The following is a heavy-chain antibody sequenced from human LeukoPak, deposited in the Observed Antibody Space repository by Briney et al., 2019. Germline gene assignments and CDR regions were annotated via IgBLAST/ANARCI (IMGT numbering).Heavy chain of an antibody. CDR3: ARARSGWTSDAFDI. CDR2: INTNAGNP. D-gene: IGHD6-19*01. V-gene: IGHV7-4-1*02. Sequence: ASVKVSCKASGYTFTSYAMNWVRQAPGQGLEWMGWINTNAGNPTYAQGFTGRFVFSLDTSVSTAYLQISSLKAEDTAAYYCARARSGWTSDAFDIWGQGTMVTVSS. J-gene: IGHJ3*02. CDR1: GYTFTSYA.